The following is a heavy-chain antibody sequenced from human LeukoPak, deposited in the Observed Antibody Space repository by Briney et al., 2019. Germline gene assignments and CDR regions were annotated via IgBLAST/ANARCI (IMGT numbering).Heavy chain of an antibody. V-gene: IGHV3-64D*06. CDR2: ISSNGGST. CDR3: VKDHGYSSGWYVRGFDY. Sequence: PGGSLRLSCSASGFTFSGYAMHWVRQAPGKGLEYVSAISSNGGSTNYADPVKGRFTISRDNSKNTLYLRMSSLRAEDTAVYYCVKDHGYSSGWYVRGFDYWGQGTLVTVSS. J-gene: IGHJ4*02. D-gene: IGHD6-19*01. CDR1: GFTFSGYA.